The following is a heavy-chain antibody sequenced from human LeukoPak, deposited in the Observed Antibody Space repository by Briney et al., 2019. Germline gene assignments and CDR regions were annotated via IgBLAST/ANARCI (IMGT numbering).Heavy chain of an antibody. CDR1: GYTFTSYG. Sequence: RASVKVSCKASGYTFTSYGISWVRQAPGQGLEWMGWINAYNGNTNYAQKLQGRVTMTTDTSTSTAYMELRSLRSDDTAVYYCARDDSGGWYGGNYFDYWGQGTLVTVSS. J-gene: IGHJ4*02. CDR3: ARDDSGGWYGGNYFDY. V-gene: IGHV1-18*01. CDR2: INAYNGNT. D-gene: IGHD6-19*01.